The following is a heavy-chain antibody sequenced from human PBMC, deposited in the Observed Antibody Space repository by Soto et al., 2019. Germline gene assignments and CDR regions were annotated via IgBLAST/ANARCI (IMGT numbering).Heavy chain of an antibody. V-gene: IGHV3-43*01. D-gene: IGHD3-10*01. J-gene: IGHJ6*02. Sequence: XGSLRLSCAASGFSFDDYNMHWVRQAPGKGLEWVSFISWNGANTFYADSVKGRFTMSRDSSTESVSLQINSLRSEDTGVYYCARESLSFGSALDVWGQGTTVTVSS. CDR3: ARESLSFGSALDV. CDR1: GFSFDDYN. CDR2: ISWNGANT.